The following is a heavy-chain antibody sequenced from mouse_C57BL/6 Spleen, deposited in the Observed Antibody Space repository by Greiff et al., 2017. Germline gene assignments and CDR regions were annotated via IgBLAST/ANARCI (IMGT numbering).Heavy chain of an antibody. Sequence: DVHLVESGGGLVKPGGSLKLSCAASGFTFSSYAMSWVRQTPEKRLEWVATISDGGSYTYYPDNVKGRFTISRDNAKNNLYLQMSHLKSEDTAMYYCARRGDAMDYWGQGTSVTVSS. CDR3: ARRGDAMDY. V-gene: IGHV5-4*01. CDR2: ISDGGSYT. J-gene: IGHJ4*01. CDR1: GFTFSSYA.